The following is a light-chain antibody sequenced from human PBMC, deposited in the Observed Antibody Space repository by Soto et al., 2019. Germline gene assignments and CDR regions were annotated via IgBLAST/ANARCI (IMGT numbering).Light chain of an antibody. CDR3: SSYTSSSTLSYV. Sequence: QSVLTQHPSASGSPGQSVTITGTGTSRDVGGYNYVSWYQQHPGKAPKLMIYEVSNRPSGGSNRFSGSKSGNKASLTISGLQAEDEADYYCSSYTSSSTLSYVFGTGTKVTVL. CDR1: SRDVGGYNY. CDR2: EVS. V-gene: IGLV2-14*01. J-gene: IGLJ1*01.